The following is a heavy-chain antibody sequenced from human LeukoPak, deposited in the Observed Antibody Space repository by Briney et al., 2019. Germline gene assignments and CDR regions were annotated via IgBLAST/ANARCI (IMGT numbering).Heavy chain of an antibody. V-gene: IGHV3-30-3*01. CDR1: GFTFSSYA. Sequence: PGGSLKLSCVASGFTFSSYAMHWVRQAPGKGLEWVAVISYDGSNKYYADSVKGRFTISRDNSKNTLYLQMNSLRAEDTAVYYCARDGNMITFGGVIGAYFDYWGQGTLVTVSS. D-gene: IGHD3-16*02. J-gene: IGHJ4*02. CDR2: ISYDGSNK. CDR3: ARDGNMITFGGVIGAYFDY.